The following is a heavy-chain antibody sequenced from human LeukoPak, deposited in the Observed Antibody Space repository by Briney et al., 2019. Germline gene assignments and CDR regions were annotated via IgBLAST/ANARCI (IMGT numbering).Heavy chain of an antibody. Sequence: SLRLSCAASGFTFDDYAMHWVRQAPGKGLEWVSGISWNSDSIGSADSVKGRFTISRDNAKNSLYLQMNSLRAEDTAVYYCAELGITMIGGVWGKGTTVTISS. D-gene: IGHD3-10*02. V-gene: IGHV3-9*01. CDR1: GFTFDDYA. CDR2: ISWNSDSI. CDR3: AELGITMIGGV. J-gene: IGHJ6*04.